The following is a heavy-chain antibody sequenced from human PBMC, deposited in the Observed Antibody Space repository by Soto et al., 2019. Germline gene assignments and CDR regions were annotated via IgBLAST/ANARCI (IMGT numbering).Heavy chain of an antibody. CDR3: ARHSYGFADYYGLDV. Sequence: QVQLQQWGAGLLKPSETLSLICAVYGGSFSGYYWIWIRQSPGKGLEWIGEINHSGSTNYNPSLKRRVTISIDTSKNQFSLKLSSVTAADTAVYYCARHSYGFADYYGLDVWGQGTTVTVSS. CDR1: GGSFSGYY. J-gene: IGHJ6*02. D-gene: IGHD5-18*01. CDR2: INHSGST. V-gene: IGHV4-34*01.